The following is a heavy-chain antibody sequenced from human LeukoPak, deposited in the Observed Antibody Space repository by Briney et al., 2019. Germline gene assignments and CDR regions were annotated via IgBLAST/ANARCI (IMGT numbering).Heavy chain of an antibody. CDR2: INPSGGST. CDR1: GYTFTSYY. D-gene: IGHD2-2*01. CDR3: ARGYCSSTSCYDAYYYMDV. V-gene: IGHV1-46*01. Sequence: ASVKVSCKASGYTFTSYYMHWVRQAPGQGLEWMGIINPSGGSTSYAQKFQGRVTITRNTSISTAYMELSSLRSEDTAVYYCARGYCSSTSCYDAYYYMDVWGKGTTVTVSS. J-gene: IGHJ6*03.